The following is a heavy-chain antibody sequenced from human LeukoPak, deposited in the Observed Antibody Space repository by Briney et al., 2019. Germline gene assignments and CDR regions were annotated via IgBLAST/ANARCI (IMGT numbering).Heavy chain of an antibody. CDR1: GFTFGSYG. CDR2: IWYDGSNK. CDR3: ARGLGGTTDWYFDL. J-gene: IGHJ2*01. V-gene: IGHV3-33*01. D-gene: IGHD1-1*01. Sequence: GGSLRLSCATSGFTFGSYGMHWVRQAPGKGLEWVAVIWYDGSNKYYADSVKGRFTISRDNSKNTLYLQMNSLRVDDTAVYYCARGLGGTTDWYFDLWGRGALVTVSS.